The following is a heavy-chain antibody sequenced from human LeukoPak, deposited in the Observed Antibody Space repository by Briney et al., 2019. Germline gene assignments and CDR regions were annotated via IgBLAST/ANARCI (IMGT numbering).Heavy chain of an antibody. V-gene: IGHV4-61*02. CDR1: GGSISSGSHY. CDR3: AGEVGGSWFDP. J-gene: IGHJ5*02. D-gene: IGHD1-26*01. Sequence: SETLSLTCTVSGGSISSGSHYWSWIRQPAGKGLEWIGRIYTSGNTNYNPSLKSRVTISLDTSKNQFSQNLSSVTAADTAVYYCAGEVGGSWFDPWGLGTLVTVSS. CDR2: IYTSGNT.